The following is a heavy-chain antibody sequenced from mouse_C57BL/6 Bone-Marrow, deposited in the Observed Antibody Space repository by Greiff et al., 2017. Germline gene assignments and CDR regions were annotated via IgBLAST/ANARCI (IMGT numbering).Heavy chain of an antibody. D-gene: IGHD2-4*01. V-gene: IGHV10-3*01. CDR3: VSSYDYDEGYYAMDY. J-gene: IGHJ4*01. CDR1: GFTFNTYA. Sequence: EVMLVESGGGLVQPKGSLKLSCAASGFTFNTYAMHWVRQAPGKGLEWVARIRSKSSNYATYYADSVKDRFTISRDDSQSMLYLQMNNLKTEDTAMYYCVSSYDYDEGYYAMDYWGQGTSVTVSS. CDR2: IRSKSSNYAT.